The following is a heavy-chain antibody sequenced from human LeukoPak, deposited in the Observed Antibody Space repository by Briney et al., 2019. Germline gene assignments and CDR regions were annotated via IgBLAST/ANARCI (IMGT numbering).Heavy chain of an antibody. CDR1: GVTFSSYS. V-gene: IGHV3-21*01. J-gene: IGHJ6*02. CDR2: ISSGSSYI. D-gene: IGHD6-19*01. CDR3: ARVAGTTYYYYGMDV. Sequence: GGSLRLSCAASGVTFSSYSMNWVRQAPGKGLEWVSSISSGSSYIYYADSVKGRFTISRDNANNSLYLQMNSLRAEDTAVYYCARVAGTTYYYYGMDVWGQGTTVTVSS.